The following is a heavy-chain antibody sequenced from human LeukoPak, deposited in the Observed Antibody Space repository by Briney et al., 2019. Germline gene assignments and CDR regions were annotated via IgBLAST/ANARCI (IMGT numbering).Heavy chain of an antibody. CDR2: INPNSGGT. CDR1: GYTFTSYY. J-gene: IGHJ4*02. V-gene: IGHV1-2*02. CDR3: ASITVQLEPGDYYFDY. D-gene: IGHD1-1*01. Sequence: ASVKVSCKASGYTFTSYYMHWVRQAPGQGLEWMGWINPNSGGTNYAQKFQGRVTMTRDTSISTAYMELSRLRSDDTAVYYCASITVQLEPGDYYFDYWGQGTLVTVSS.